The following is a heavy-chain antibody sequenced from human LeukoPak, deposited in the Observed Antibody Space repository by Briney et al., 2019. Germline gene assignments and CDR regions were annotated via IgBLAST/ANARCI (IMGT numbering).Heavy chain of an antibody. J-gene: IGHJ4*02. V-gene: IGHV4-4*07. Sequence: PSETLSLTCTVSGGSINTYFWTWIRQPAGKGLQWIGRIYPSGSTNYSPSLKSRLTMSVDTSNNQSSLKLSSVTAADTAVYYSARDRYGGIIDSWGQGTLVSVSS. CDR2: IYPSGST. D-gene: IGHD1-1*01. CDR1: GGSINTYF. CDR3: ARDRYGGIIDS.